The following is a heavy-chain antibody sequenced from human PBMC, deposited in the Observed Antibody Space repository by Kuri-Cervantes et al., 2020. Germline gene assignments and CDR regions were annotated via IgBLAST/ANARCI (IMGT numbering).Heavy chain of an antibody. Sequence: GESLKISCEASGFTFSYYWMNWVRQAPGKGLEWVANIEQYGSEKYYMDSVKGRFTISRDNAKNSLYLQMNSLRAEDTALYYCARMFPTAFCGGDCYFDFWGQGTLVTVSS. V-gene: IGHV3-7*01. CDR3: ARMFPTAFCGGDCYFDF. CDR1: GFTFSYYW. CDR2: IEQYGSEK. J-gene: IGHJ4*02. D-gene: IGHD2-21*02.